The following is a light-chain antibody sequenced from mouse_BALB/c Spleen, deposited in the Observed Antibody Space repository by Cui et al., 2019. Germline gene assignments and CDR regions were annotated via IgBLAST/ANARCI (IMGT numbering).Light chain of an antibody. J-gene: IGKJ2*01. Sequence: DIVLTQSPASLSVSLGLSTTISCRASESVYSYGNSFMHWYQQKPGQPPKLLIYRASNLESGIPARFSGSGSRTDFTLTIKPVEADDGATYYCQQSNEDPPTFGGGTKLEIK. CDR3: QQSNEDPPT. CDR2: RAS. V-gene: IGKV3-5*01. CDR1: ESVYSYGNSF.